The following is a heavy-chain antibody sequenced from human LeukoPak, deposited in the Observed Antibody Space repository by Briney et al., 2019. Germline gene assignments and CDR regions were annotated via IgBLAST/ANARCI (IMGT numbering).Heavy chain of an antibody. V-gene: IGHV1-2*02. D-gene: IGHD6-25*01. CDR1: GYTFTGYY. CDR3: ARGAARGPKRVVDY. Sequence: GASVKLSCKASGYTFTGYYMHWGRQAPGQGLEWMGWINPNSGGTNYAQKFQGRVTMTRDTSISTAYMELSRLRSDDTAVYYCARGAARGPKRVVDYWGQGTLVTVSS. J-gene: IGHJ4*02. CDR2: INPNSGGT.